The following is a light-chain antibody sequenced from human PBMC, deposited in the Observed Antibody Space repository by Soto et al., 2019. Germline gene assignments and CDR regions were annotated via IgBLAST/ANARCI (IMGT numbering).Light chain of an antibody. J-gene: IGKJ2*01. CDR1: QSVSSSS. CDR2: DAS. V-gene: IGKV3-20*01. Sequence: EIVLTQSPATLSLSPVGRATLSCRASQSVSSSSLAWYQQKPGQAPRLLIYDASIRAAGIPDRFSVSGSGTHFILNTSRLQSEDFAVYYCQHYGSSPYTFGQATKLEIK. CDR3: QHYGSSPYT.